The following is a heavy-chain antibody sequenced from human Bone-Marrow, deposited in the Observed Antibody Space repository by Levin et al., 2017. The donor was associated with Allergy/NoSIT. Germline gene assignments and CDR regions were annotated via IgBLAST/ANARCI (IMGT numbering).Heavy chain of an antibody. V-gene: IGHV3-30*18. D-gene: IGHD4-11*01. Sequence: SCAASGFTFRNYGMHWVRQAPGKGLEWVAVVSNEGRTTYYSDSVKGRFTVSRDNSKNTLYLQMESLRSEETAAYYCAKEGSDSKWSFDYWGQGTLVTVSS. CDR3: AKEGSDSKWSFDY. J-gene: IGHJ4*02. CDR2: VSNEGRTT. CDR1: GFTFRNYG.